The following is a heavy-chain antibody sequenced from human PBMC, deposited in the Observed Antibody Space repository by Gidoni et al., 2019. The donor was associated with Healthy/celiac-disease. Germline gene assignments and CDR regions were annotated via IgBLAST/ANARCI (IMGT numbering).Heavy chain of an antibody. Sequence: GLEWVSYISSSGSTIYYADSVKGRFTISRDNAKNSLYLQMNSLRAEDTAVYYCASGYYDSSGYPPDYWGQGTLVTVSS. V-gene: IGHV3-48*03. CDR3: ASGYYDSSGYPPDY. J-gene: IGHJ4*02. D-gene: IGHD3-22*01. CDR2: ISSSGSTI.